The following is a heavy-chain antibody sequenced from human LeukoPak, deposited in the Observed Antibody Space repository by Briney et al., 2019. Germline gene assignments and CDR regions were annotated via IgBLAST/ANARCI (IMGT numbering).Heavy chain of an antibody. V-gene: IGHV4-59*01. J-gene: IGHJ4*02. CDR1: GGSLSSYY. Sequence: PSETLSLTCAVYGGSLSSYYWSWIRQPPGKGLEWIGYIYYSGSTNYNPSLKSRVTISVDTSKNQFSLRLSSVTAADTAVYYCARGPRGNRVDYWGQGTLVTVSS. CDR3: ARGPRGNRVDY. D-gene: IGHD4-23*01. CDR2: IYYSGST.